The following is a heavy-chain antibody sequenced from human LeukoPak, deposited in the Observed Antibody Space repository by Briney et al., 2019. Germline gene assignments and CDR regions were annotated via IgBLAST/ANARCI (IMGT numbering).Heavy chain of an antibody. Sequence: SSETLSLTCTVSGGSISSYYWSWIRQPPGKGLEWIGYIYYSGSTNYNPSLKSRVTISVDTSKNQFSLKLSSVTAADTAVYYCARDQRPYSSSHREGAFDIWGQGTMVTVSS. CDR1: GGSISSYY. CDR3: ARDQRPYSSSHREGAFDI. D-gene: IGHD6-6*01. V-gene: IGHV4-59*01. J-gene: IGHJ3*02. CDR2: IYYSGST.